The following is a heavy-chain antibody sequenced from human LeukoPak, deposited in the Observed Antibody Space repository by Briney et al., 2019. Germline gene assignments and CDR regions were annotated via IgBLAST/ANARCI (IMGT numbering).Heavy chain of an antibody. D-gene: IGHD3-22*01. J-gene: IGHJ4*02. CDR3: AMTYYYDSSDATPFDY. CDR2: ISSSSSYI. Sequence: PGESLRLSCAASGFTFSSYSMNWVRQAPGKGLEWVSSISSSSSYIYYADSVKGRFTISRDNAKNSLYLQMNSLRAGDTAVYYCAMTYYYDSSDATPFDYWGQGTLVTVSS. V-gene: IGHV3-21*01. CDR1: GFTFSSYS.